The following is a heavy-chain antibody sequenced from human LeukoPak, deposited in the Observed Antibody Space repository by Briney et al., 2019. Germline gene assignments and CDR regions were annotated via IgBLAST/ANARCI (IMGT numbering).Heavy chain of an antibody. D-gene: IGHD3-10*01. V-gene: IGHV4-34*01. J-gene: IGHJ4*02. CDR1: GGSFSGYY. CDR3: ARDDDGSGLAGY. Sequence: PSETLSLTCAVYGGSFSGYYWSWIRQPPGKGLEWIGEINHSGSTNYNPSLESRVTISVDTSKNQFSLKLSSVTAADTAVYYCARDDDGSGLAGYWGQGTLVTVSS. CDR2: INHSGST.